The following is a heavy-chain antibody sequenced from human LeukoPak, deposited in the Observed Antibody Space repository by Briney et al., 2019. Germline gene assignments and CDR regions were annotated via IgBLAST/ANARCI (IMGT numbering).Heavy chain of an antibody. Sequence: PSETLSLTCAVYGGSFSGYYWSWIRQPPGKGLEWIGEIDHRGRTNSNASLKSRVIVSVDTSKNQFSLRLSSVTAADTAVYYCARKSIVEAGRKPYDYWDQGTLVTVSS. CDR2: IDHRGRT. CDR3: ARKSIVEAGRKPYDY. V-gene: IGHV4-34*01. CDR1: GGSFSGYY. D-gene: IGHD6-13*01. J-gene: IGHJ4*02.